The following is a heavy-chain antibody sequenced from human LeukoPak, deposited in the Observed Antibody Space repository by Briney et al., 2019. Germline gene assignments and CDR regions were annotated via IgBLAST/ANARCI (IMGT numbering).Heavy chain of an antibody. CDR3: ARPSDCGGDCYTLDY. J-gene: IGHJ4*02. CDR2: IYPGDSET. Sequence: GESLNISCKGSGYSFTSYWIGWVRQMHGKGLEWMGIIYPGDSETRYSPSFQGQVTLSADTSISTAYLQWSSLKASDTAMYYCARPSDCGGDCYTLDYWGQGTLVTVSS. V-gene: IGHV5-51*01. CDR1: GYSFTSYW. D-gene: IGHD2-21*02.